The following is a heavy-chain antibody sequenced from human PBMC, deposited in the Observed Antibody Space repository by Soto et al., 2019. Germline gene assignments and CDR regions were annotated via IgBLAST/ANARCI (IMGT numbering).Heavy chain of an antibody. CDR2: ISYDGSNK. CDR1: GFTFSSYA. V-gene: IGHV3-30-3*01. J-gene: IGHJ5*02. D-gene: IGHD3-9*01. CDR3: ARTFDWFNWFDP. Sequence: GGSLRLSCAASGFTFSSYAMHWVRQAPGKGLEWVAVISYDGSNKYYADSVKGRFTISRDNSKNTLYLQMNSLRAEDTAVYYCARTFDWFNWFDPWGQGTLVTVSS.